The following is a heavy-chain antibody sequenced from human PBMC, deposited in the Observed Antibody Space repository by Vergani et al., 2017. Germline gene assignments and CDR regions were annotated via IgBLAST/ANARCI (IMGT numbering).Heavy chain of an antibody. CDR3: ARGGSGGYYNPFDY. CDR2: INGGNGNT. V-gene: IGHV1-3*01. CDR1: GYTFTSYA. D-gene: IGHD3-10*01. J-gene: IGHJ4*02. Sequence: QVQLVQSGAEVKKPGASVKVSCKASGYTFTSYAMHWVRQAPGQRLEWVGWINGGNGNTKYSQKCQVRVTITRDTSASKAYMELGSLGAEDTSVYYCARGGSGGYYNPFDYWGQGTLVTVSS.